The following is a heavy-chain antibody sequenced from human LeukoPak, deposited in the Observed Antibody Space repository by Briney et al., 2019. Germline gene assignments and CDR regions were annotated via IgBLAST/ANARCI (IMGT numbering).Heavy chain of an antibody. Sequence: GGSLRLSCAASGFTVRSNYMNSVRRAPGKGLEWVSVIYSDGSTYYADSVKGRFTISRDFSKNTLYLQMNSLRVEDTAVYYCARLTVSGQLDYWGQGTLVTVSS. CDR2: IYSDGST. J-gene: IGHJ4*02. CDR3: ARLTVSGQLDY. D-gene: IGHD6-19*01. V-gene: IGHV3-66*01. CDR1: GFTVRSNY.